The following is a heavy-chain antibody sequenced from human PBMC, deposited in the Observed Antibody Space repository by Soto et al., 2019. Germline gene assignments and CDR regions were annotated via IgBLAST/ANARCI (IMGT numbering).Heavy chain of an antibody. CDR3: ARHMATLAVASIVFSSHFDY. V-gene: IGHV4-39*01. J-gene: IGHJ4*02. CDR1: GGSISSVSHY. D-gene: IGHD6-19*01. Sequence: SETLSLTCSISGGSISSVSHYWGWIRQPPGKGPEWIGSVYYSGTTYNNPSLKSRVTISVDTSKNQFSLKVRSVTAADTAVYYCARHMATLAVASIVFSSHFDYWGKETLVILSS. CDR2: VYYSGTT.